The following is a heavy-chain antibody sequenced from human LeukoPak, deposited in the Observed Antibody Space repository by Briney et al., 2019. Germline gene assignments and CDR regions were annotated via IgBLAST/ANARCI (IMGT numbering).Heavy chain of an antibody. V-gene: IGHV1-2*06. Sequence: GASVKVSCKASGYTFTGYYMHWVRQAPGQGLEWMGRINPNSGGTNYAQKFQGRVTMTRDTSISTAYMELSRLRSDDTAVYYRARDRHGSGSYRKHYYYYYYMDVWGKGTTVTVSS. CDR3: ARDRHGSGSYRKHYYYYYYMDV. CDR1: GYTFTGYY. J-gene: IGHJ6*03. D-gene: IGHD3-10*01. CDR2: INPNSGGT.